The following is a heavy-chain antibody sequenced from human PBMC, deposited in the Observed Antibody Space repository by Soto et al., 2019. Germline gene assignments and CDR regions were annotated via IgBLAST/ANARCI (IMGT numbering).Heavy chain of an antibody. CDR2: IWYDGSNK. J-gene: IGHJ6*02. CDR1: GFTFSSYG. Sequence: QVQLVESGGGVVQPGRSLRLSCAASGFTFSSYGMHWVRQAPGKGLEWVAVIWYDGSNKYYADSVKGRFTISRDNSKNTXCLXMXTLRAEDTAVYYCARDREGGSSWYITSSYYYYGMDVWGQGTTVTVSS. CDR3: ARDREGGSSWYITSSYYYYGMDV. D-gene: IGHD6-13*01. V-gene: IGHV3-33*01.